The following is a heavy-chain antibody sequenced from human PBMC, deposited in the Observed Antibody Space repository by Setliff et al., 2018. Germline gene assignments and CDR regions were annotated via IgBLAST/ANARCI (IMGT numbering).Heavy chain of an antibody. V-gene: IGHV4-61*08. CDR3: AKGGTYRYFDY. J-gene: IGHJ4*02. D-gene: IGHD2-15*01. CDR1: GGSISSGGYY. Sequence: PSETLSLTCTVSGGSISSGGYYWSWIRQHPGKGLEWIGYIYYSGATKYDPSLKSRLTISVDTSKDQFSLKLTSVTAADTAVYYCAKGGTYRYFDYWGQGTPVTVSS. CDR2: IYYSGAT.